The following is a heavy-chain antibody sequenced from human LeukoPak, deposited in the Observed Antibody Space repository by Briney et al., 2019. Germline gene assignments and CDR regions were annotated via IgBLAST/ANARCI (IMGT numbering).Heavy chain of an antibody. D-gene: IGHD5-24*01. J-gene: IGHJ4*02. V-gene: IGHV3-30-3*01. CDR2: ISYDGSNK. Sequence: GRSLRLSCAASGFTFSSSAMHWVRQAPHKGLEWVAVISYDGSNKYYADSVKGRFTISRDNSKNTLYLQMNSLRDEDTAVYYCARDQQMATITGAGPNFDYWGQGTLVTVSS. CDR3: ARDQQMATITGAGPNFDY. CDR1: GFTFSSSA.